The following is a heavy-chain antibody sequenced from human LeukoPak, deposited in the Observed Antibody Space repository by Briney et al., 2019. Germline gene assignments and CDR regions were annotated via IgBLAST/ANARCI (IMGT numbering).Heavy chain of an antibody. CDR3: ARDCSGGSCFSGPFEY. V-gene: IGHV4-39*02. D-gene: IGHD2-15*01. CDR2: IYYTGSS. CDR1: GVSISYSSYY. J-gene: IGHJ4*02. Sequence: SETLSLTCTVSGVSISYSSYYWGWIRQPPGKGLEWIGSIYYTGSSYYNPSLKSRVTISVDTSKNQFSLKLRSVTAADTAVYYCARDCSGGSCFSGPFEYWGQGTLVTVSS.